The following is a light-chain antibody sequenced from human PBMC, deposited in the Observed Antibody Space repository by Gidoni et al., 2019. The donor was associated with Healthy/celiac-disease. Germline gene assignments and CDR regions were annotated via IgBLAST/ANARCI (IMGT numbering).Light chain of an antibody. J-gene: IGKJ1*01. Sequence: AIRMTQSPSSFSASTGDRVTITCRASQGISSYLAWYQEKPGKAPKLLIYAAPQFSGSGSGTDFTLTISCLQSEDFATYYCQQYYSYPPTFGQGTKVEIK. CDR3: QQYYSYPPT. V-gene: IGKV1-8*01. CDR2: AAP. CDR1: QGISSY.